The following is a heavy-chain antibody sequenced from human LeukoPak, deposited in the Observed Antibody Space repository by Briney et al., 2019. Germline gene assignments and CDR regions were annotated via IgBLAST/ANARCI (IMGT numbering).Heavy chain of an antibody. CDR1: GFIFDDYG. Sequence: GGSLGLSCVASGFIFDDYGMNWVRQAPGKGLEWVSGINWNGGGTGYVDSVTGRFTISRDNAKNSLYLQMNSLRAEDTALYYCARGSIATTPFDYWGQGTLVTVSS. D-gene: IGHD4-11*01. V-gene: IGHV3-20*04. CDR3: ARGSIATTPFDY. CDR2: INWNGGGT. J-gene: IGHJ4*02.